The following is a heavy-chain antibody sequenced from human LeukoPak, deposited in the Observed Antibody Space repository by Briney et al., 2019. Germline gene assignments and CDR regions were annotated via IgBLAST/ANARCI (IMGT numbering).Heavy chain of an antibody. CDR1: VFTFSIYA. D-gene: IGHD4-17*01. J-gene: IGHJ4*02. V-gene: IGHV3-30*04. Sequence: GGSLRLSCAASVFTFSIYAMHGVRQAPGKGLEGVAVISYDGKNKYYADSVKGRFTISRDNSKTTLYLQMNSLRAEDPAVYCCARDLGVTTYYFDYWGQGSLVTVSS. CDR3: ARDLGVTTYYFDY. CDR2: ISYDGKNK.